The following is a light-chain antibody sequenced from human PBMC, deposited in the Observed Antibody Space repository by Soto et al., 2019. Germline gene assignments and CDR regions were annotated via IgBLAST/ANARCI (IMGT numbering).Light chain of an antibody. CDR1: QSISSS. V-gene: IGKV3-15*01. CDR3: QQYYNWPPGT. Sequence: EIVLTQSPATLSVSPGERATLSCRASQSISSSLAWYQPHPGQAPRLLIYHASTRAAGIPARFSGSGSGTDFTLTIGSLQSEDFAVYFCQQYYNWPPGTFGQGTKVEIK. CDR2: HAS. J-gene: IGKJ1*01.